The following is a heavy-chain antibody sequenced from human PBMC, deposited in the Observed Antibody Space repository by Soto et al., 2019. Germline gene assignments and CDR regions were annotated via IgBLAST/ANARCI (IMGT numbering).Heavy chain of an antibody. J-gene: IGHJ6*02. Sequence: QVQLVQSGAEVKKPGSSVKVSCKASGGTFSSYAISWVRQAPGQGLEWMGGIIPIFGTANYAQKFQGRVTSTADESTSTAYVELSSLRSEDTAVYYCASSHIGGHYYSYGMDVWGQGTTVTVSS. CDR2: IIPIFGTA. V-gene: IGHV1-69*12. D-gene: IGHD2-21*01. CDR3: ASSHIGGHYYSYGMDV. CDR1: GGTFSSYA.